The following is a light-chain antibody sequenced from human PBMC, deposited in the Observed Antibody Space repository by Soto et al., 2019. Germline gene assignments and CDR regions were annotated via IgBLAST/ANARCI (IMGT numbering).Light chain of an antibody. V-gene: IGKV3-20*01. CDR2: DAS. CDR1: QSDSSS. CDR3: QHYDSARWT. J-gene: IGKJ1*01. Sequence: EIVLTQSPATLSLSPGERATLTCRASQSDSSSLAWYQQKPGQAPRHLIYDASRRATGIPDRFSGSGSGTDFSLTISRLEPEDFAVYYCQHYDSARWTFGLGTKVDIK.